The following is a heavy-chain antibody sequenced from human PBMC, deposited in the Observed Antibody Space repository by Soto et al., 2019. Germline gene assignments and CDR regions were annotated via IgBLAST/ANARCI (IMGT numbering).Heavy chain of an antibody. CDR3: ARDSLIAAADPRPHYYYYYYMDV. D-gene: IGHD6-25*01. V-gene: IGHV1-18*01. Sequence: GASVKVSCKASGYTFTSYDINWVRQATGQGPEWMGWMNADSGNTNYAQKFQGRVTMTTDTSTSTAYMELRSLRSDDTAVYYCARDSLIAAADPRPHYYYYYYMDVWGKGTTVTVSS. CDR2: MNADSGNT. J-gene: IGHJ6*03. CDR1: GYTFTSYD.